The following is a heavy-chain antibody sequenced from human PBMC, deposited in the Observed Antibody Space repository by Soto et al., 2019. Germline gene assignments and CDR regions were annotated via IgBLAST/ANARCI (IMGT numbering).Heavy chain of an antibody. V-gene: IGHV1-18*01. D-gene: IGHD2-15*01. J-gene: IGHJ6*02. CDR3: AREGFCSSGSCALYSHEYFGMDV. CDR1: GYNFARYG. CDR2: ISAYNGNT. Sequence: QVQLVQSGAEVKKPGASVKVSCKASGYNFARYGLSWVRQAPGQGLEWMGWISAYNGNTNYAQKFQGRVTMTTDTPTTTAYMELRSLTSDDTAVYYCAREGFCSSGSCALYSHEYFGMDVWGPGITVTVSS.